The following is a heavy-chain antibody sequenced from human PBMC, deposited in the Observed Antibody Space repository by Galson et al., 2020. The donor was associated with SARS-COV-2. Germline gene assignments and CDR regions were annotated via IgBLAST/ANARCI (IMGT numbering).Heavy chain of an antibody. Sequence: GESLKISCAASGFTFSSYWMHWVRQAPGKGLVWVSRINSDGSSTSYADSVKGRFTISRDNAKNTLYLQMNSLRAEDTAVYYCARGGDGYNWWGQGTLVTVSS. D-gene: IGHD5-12*01. J-gene: IGHJ4*02. V-gene: IGHV3-74*01. CDR3: ARGGDGYNW. CDR1: GFTFSSYW. CDR2: INSDGSST.